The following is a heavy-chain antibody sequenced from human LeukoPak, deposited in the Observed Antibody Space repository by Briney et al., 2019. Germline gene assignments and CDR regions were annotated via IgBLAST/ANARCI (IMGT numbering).Heavy chain of an antibody. CDR3: TTDRPGYYARFDY. Sequence: GGSLRLSCAASGFTFSNAWMSWVRQAPGKGLEWVGRIKSKTDGGTTDYAAPVKGRFTISRDDSKNTLYLQMNSLKTEDTAEYYCTTDRPGYYARFDYWGQGTLVTVSS. V-gene: IGHV3-15*01. CDR2: IKSKTDGGTT. D-gene: IGHD3-3*01. J-gene: IGHJ4*02. CDR1: GFTFSNAW.